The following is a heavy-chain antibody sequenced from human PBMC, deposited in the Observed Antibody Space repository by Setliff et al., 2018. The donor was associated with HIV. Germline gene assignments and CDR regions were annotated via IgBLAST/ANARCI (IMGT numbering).Heavy chain of an antibody. D-gene: IGHD6-19*01. J-gene: IGHJ6*02. CDR3: ARFHSSGWYNGMDV. V-gene: IGHV1-18*01. Sequence: ASVKVSCKASGYTFTSYGISWVRQAPGQGLEWMGWISAYNGNKNYAQKLQGRVTMTTDTSTSTAYMELRSLRSDDTAVYYCARFHSSGWYNGMDVWGQGTTVTVSS. CDR1: GYTFTSYG. CDR2: ISAYNGNK.